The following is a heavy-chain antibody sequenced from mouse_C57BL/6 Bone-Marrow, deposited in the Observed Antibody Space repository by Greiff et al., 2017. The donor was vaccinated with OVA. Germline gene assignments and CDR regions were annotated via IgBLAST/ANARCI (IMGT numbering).Heavy chain of an antibody. CDR3: ASDGYRFAY. CDR2: ISDGGSYT. V-gene: IGHV5-4*03. CDR1: GFTFSSYA. J-gene: IGHJ3*01. D-gene: IGHD2-3*01. Sequence: EVMLVESGGGLVKPGGSLKLSCAASGFTFSSYAMSWVRQTPEKRLEWVATISDGGSYTYYPDNVKGRFTISRDNAKNNLYLQMSHLKSEDTAMYYCASDGYRFAYWGQGTLVTVSA.